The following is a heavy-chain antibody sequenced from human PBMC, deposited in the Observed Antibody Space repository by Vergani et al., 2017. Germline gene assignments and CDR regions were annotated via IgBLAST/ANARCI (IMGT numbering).Heavy chain of an antibody. V-gene: IGHV3-23*01. CDR3: AGPQGTRGYYYDGLDY. Sequence: EVQLLESGGGLVQPGGSLRLSCAASGFTFSTYAMTWVRQAPGKGLEWVSTISSDGGRTYYADSVKGRFTISRDNSKNTLSLQMNSLTAEDTAIYYCAGPQGTRGYYYDGLDYWGKGIMVTVSS. J-gene: IGHJ4*02. D-gene: IGHD3-22*01. CDR2: ISSDGGRT. CDR1: GFTFSTYA.